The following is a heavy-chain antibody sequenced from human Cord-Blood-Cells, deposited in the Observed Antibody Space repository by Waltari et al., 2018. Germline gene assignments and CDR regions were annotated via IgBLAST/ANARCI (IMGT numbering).Heavy chain of an antibody. CDR2: INHSGST. V-gene: IGHV4-34*01. CDR1: GGSFSGYD. J-gene: IGHJ4*02. Sequence: QVQLQQWGAGLLKPSETLSLTCAVYGGSFSGYDWSWIRQPPGKGLEWIGEINHSGSTNYNPSLKSRVTISVDTSKNQFSLKLSSVTAADTAVYYCARGRRYYFDYWGQGTLVTVSS. CDR3: ARGRRYYFDY.